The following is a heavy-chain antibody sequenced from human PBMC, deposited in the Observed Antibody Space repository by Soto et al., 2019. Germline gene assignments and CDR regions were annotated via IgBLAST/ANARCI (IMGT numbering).Heavy chain of an antibody. CDR3: AKDLRDNWSPAATGGLAE. Sequence: PEESLRLSCEASGFTFSYYAMSWVRQAPGKGLEWVSAISGGGAAPYYVDSVKGRFTISRANIKITLYLQMNNLRAEDTGVYYGAKDLRDNWSPAATGGLAEWGQRILVTV. V-gene: IGHV3-23*01. CDR1: GFTFSYYA. J-gene: IGHJ4*02. CDR2: ISGGGAAP. D-gene: IGHD1-20*01.